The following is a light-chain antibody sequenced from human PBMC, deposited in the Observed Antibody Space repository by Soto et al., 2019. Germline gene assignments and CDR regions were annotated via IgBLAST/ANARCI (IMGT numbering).Light chain of an antibody. CDR1: QSVSSY. V-gene: IGKV3-11*01. J-gene: IGKJ1*01. Sequence: EIVLSQSPATLSLSPGERATLSCRASQSVSSYLAWYQHKPGQAPRLLIYDASKRATGIPARFSGSGSGTDFHLTSSSLETEDFAVYYCQYGSNWPPSWTFGQGTTVEVK. CDR2: DAS. CDR3: QYGSNWPPSWT.